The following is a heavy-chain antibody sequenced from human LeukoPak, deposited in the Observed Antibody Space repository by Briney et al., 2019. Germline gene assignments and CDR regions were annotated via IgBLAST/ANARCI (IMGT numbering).Heavy chain of an antibody. Sequence: GGSLRLSCAASGFTVSSNYMSWVRQAPGTGLEWVSVIYSGGSTYYADSVKGRFTISRDNSKNTLYLQMNSLRAEDTAVYYCARVRTGQNQGLNIDYWGQGTLVTVSS. CDR1: GFTVSSNY. CDR3: ARVRTGQNQGLNIDY. V-gene: IGHV3-53*01. D-gene: IGHD1-1*01. CDR2: IYSGGST. J-gene: IGHJ4*02.